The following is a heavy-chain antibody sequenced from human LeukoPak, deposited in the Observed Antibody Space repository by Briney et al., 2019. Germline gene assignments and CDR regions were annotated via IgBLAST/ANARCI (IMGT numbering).Heavy chain of an antibody. V-gene: IGHV4-34*01. Sequence: PSETLSLTCAVYGGSFSGYHWIWIPQPPGKGLEGIGEINHGGSTNYNPSLKSQVTRSVDTSKNQVSLKVTSVTAADTAVYYCARGPHCSGGSCYSPAFDYWGQGTLVSVSS. D-gene: IGHD2-15*01. CDR2: INHGGST. CDR3: ARGPHCSGGSCYSPAFDY. CDR1: GGSFSGYH. J-gene: IGHJ4*02.